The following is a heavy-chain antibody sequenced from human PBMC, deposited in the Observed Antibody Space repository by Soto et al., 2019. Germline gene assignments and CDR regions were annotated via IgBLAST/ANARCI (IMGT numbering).Heavy chain of an antibody. J-gene: IGHJ5*02. CDR3: ARAEPLYSSSFGGFDP. V-gene: IGHV4-30-2*01. CDR1: GGSISSGGYS. Sequence: SETLSLTCAVSGGSISSGGYSWSWIRQPPGKGLEWSGYIYHSGSTYYNPSLKSRVTISVDRSKNQFSLKLSSVTAADTAVYYCARAEPLYSSSFGGFDPWGQGTLVTVSS. CDR2: IYHSGST. D-gene: IGHD6-13*01.